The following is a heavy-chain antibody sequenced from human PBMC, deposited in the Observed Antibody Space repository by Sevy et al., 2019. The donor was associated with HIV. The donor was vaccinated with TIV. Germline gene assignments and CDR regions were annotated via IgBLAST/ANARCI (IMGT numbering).Heavy chain of an antibody. Sequence: GSLRLSCAASGFTFSHYWMTWVRQAPGKGPEWVANIKGDGSEKYYVDSVRGRFTISRDNAKNSLYLQMNSLRGEDTALYYSARDCNSATCLWALDVWGQGTTVTVSS. D-gene: IGHD1-26*01. CDR3: ARDCNSATCLWALDV. CDR2: IKGDGSEK. CDR1: GFTFSHYW. J-gene: IGHJ6*02. V-gene: IGHV3-7*03.